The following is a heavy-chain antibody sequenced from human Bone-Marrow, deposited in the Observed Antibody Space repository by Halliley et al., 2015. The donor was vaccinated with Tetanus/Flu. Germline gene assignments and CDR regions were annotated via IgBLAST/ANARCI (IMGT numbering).Heavy chain of an antibody. Sequence: AASGFTFDDYAMHWVRQAPGKGLEWVSGISWNSDSIDYADSVKGRFTISRDNAKNSLYLQMNSLRVEDTAFFFCIKDVTSGGWKYSKPWGQGTLVTVSS. CDR3: IKDVTSGGWKYSKP. J-gene: IGHJ1*01. CDR1: GFTFDDYA. CDR2: ISWNSDSI. V-gene: IGHV3-9*01. D-gene: IGHD6-19*01.